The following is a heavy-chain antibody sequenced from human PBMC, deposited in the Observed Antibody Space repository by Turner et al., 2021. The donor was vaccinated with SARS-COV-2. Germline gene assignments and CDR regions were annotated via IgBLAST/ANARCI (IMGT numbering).Heavy chain of an antibody. Sequence: HLQLQESGPGLVKPSETLSLTCPVSGGSISSSSYYWGWIRQPPGKGLEWIGSIYYSGSTYYNPSLKSRVTISVDTSKNQFSLKLSSVTAADTAVYYCARDGGDPPRYFQHWGQGTLVTVSS. D-gene: IGHD2-21*02. J-gene: IGHJ1*01. V-gene: IGHV4-39*02. CDR2: IYYSGST. CDR1: GGSISSSSYY. CDR3: ARDGGDPPRYFQH.